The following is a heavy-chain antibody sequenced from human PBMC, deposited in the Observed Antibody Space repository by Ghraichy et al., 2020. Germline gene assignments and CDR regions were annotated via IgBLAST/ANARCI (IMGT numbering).Heavy chain of an antibody. Sequence: QSLNISCAVSGGSISSGGYSWSWIRQPPGKGLEWIGYIYYSGSTYYNPSLKSRVTISVDTSKNQLSLKLSSVTAADTAVYYCAREQDAMDVWGKGTTVTVSS. CDR1: GGSISSGGYS. V-gene: IGHV4-30-4*07. CDR3: AREQDAMDV. CDR2: IYYSGST. J-gene: IGHJ6*04.